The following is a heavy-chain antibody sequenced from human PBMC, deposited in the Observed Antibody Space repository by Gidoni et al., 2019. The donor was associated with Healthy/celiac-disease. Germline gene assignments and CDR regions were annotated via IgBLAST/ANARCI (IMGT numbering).Heavy chain of an antibody. CDR2: ISYDGSNK. Sequence: QVQLVESGGGVVQPGRSLRLSCAASGFTFSSYGMHWVRQAPGKGLEWVAVISYDGSNKYYADSVKGRFTISRDNSKNTLYLQMNSLRAEDTAVYYCAKESYYYDSNGDYWGQGTLVTVSS. CDR3: AKESYYYDSNGDY. J-gene: IGHJ4*02. CDR1: GFTFSSYG. D-gene: IGHD3-22*01. V-gene: IGHV3-30*18.